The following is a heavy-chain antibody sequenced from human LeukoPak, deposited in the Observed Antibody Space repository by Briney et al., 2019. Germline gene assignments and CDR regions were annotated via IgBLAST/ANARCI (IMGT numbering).Heavy chain of an antibody. CDR2: INHSGST. Sequence: SETLSLTCVVYGGSFSGYYWSWLRQPPGKGLEWIGEINHSGSTNYNPSLKSRVTISVDTSKNQFSLKLSSVTAADTAVYYCARDGYSYGLYYYYYMDVWGKGTTVTVSS. D-gene: IGHD5-18*01. CDR3: ARDGYSYGLYYYYYMDV. J-gene: IGHJ6*03. CDR1: GGSFSGYY. V-gene: IGHV4-34*01.